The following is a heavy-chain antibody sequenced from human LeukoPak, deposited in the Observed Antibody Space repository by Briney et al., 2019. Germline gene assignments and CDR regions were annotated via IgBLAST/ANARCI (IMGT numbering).Heavy chain of an antibody. CDR3: ARGLDSSWYRLNDY. Sequence: PGGSLRLSCAASGFTLSSYSMNWVRQAPGKGLEWVSYISRSSNTIYYADSVKGRFTISRDNAKNSLHLQMNSLRAENTAVYYCARGLDSSWYRLNDYWGQGTLVTVSS. CDR1: GFTLSSYS. CDR2: ISRSSNTI. V-gene: IGHV3-48*01. J-gene: IGHJ4*02. D-gene: IGHD6-13*01.